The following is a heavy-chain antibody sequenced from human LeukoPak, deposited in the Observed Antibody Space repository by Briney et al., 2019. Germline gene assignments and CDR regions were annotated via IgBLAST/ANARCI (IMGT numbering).Heavy chain of an antibody. D-gene: IGHD3-10*01. CDR1: GYTFTSYG. Sequence: ASVKVSCKASGYTFTSYGISWVRQAPGQGLEWMGWISAYNGNTSYAQKLQGRVTITRDTSASTAYMELSSLRSEDTAVYYCALGYGSGSYYFDYWGQGTLVTVSS. J-gene: IGHJ4*02. CDR2: ISAYNGNT. V-gene: IGHV1-18*01. CDR3: ALGYGSGSYYFDY.